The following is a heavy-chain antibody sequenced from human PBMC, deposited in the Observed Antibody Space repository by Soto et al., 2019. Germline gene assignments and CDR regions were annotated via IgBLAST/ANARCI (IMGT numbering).Heavy chain of an antibody. CDR3: ARGSPPDSGYGYFDY. D-gene: IGHD5-12*01. J-gene: IGHJ4*02. CDR1: GGTFSSYA. Sequence: QVQLVPSGAEVKKPGSSVKVSCKASGGTFSSYAISWVRQAPGQGLEWMGGIIPIFGTANYAQKFQGRVTITADESTNTAYMELSSLRSEDTAVYYCARGSPPDSGYGYFDYWGKGTLVTVSS. V-gene: IGHV1-69*01. CDR2: IIPIFGTA.